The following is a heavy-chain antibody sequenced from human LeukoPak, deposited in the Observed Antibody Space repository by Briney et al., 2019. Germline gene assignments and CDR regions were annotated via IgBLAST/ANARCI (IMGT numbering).Heavy chain of an antibody. CDR3: ARAPPYYYDSSGPNDAFDI. CDR2: IIPIFGTA. J-gene: IGHJ3*02. CDR1: GYTFTSYY. D-gene: IGHD3-22*01. V-gene: IGHV1-69*13. Sequence: SVKVSCKASGYTFTSYYMHWVRQAPGQGLEWMGGIIPIFGTANYAQKFQGRVTITADESTSTAYMELSSLRSEDTAVYYCARAPPYYYDSSGPNDAFDIWGQGTMVTVSS.